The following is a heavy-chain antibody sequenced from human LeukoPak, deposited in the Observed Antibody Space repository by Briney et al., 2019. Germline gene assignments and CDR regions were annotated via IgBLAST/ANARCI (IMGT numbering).Heavy chain of an antibody. CDR2: IYTSGNT. J-gene: IGHJ4*02. V-gene: IGHV3-53*01. CDR3: ARDYFDTSDYGTNTFSDY. D-gene: IGHD3-22*01. Sequence: GGSLRLSCAASGFSVSSNYMSWVRQAPGKGLEWVSMIYTSGNTYYAVSVKGRFTVSRDSSKNTLYLQMNSLRAEDTAMYYCARDYFDTSDYGTNTFSDYWGQGTLVTVSS. CDR1: GFSVSSNY.